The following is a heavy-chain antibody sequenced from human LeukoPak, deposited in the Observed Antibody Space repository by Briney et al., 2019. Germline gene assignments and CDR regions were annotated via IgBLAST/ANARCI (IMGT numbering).Heavy chain of an antibody. J-gene: IGHJ5*02. CDR3: AKVWSADFWSGYFTWFDP. CDR1: GFTFSVYA. D-gene: IGHD3-3*01. V-gene: IGHV3-23*01. Sequence: GGSLRLSCTASGFTFSVYAMIWVRQAPEKGLEWVSGISGSGGSTYYADSVKGRFTISRDNSKNTLYLQMNSLRAEDSAVYYCAKVWSADFWSGYFTWFDPWGQGTLVTVSS. CDR2: ISGSGGST.